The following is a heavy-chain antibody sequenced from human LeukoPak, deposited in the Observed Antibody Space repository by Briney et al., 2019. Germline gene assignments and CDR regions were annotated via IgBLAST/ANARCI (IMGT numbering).Heavy chain of an antibody. D-gene: IGHD6-13*01. CDR1: GFTFSSYG. Sequence: GRSLRLSCAASGFTFSSYGMHWVRQAPGKGLEWVAVIWYDRSNKYYADSVKGRFTISRDNSKNTLYLQMNSLRAEDTAVYYCAKAQGRYSSSWYYFDYWGQGTLVTVSS. CDR2: IWYDRSNK. V-gene: IGHV3-33*06. CDR3: AKAQGRYSSSWYYFDY. J-gene: IGHJ4*02.